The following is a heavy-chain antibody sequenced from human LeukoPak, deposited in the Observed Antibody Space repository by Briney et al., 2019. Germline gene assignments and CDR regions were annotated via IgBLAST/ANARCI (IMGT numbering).Heavy chain of an antibody. CDR2: TYYRSRWFN. D-gene: IGHD2-15*01. V-gene: IGHV6-1*01. J-gene: IGHJ4*02. CDR3: AASSGGFYS. CDR1: GDSVSSNSVA. Sequence: SQTLSLTCAISGDSVSSNSVAWNWVRQSPSRGLEWLGRTYYRSRWFNDYAVSVQSRIVITADTSKNQFSLQLASVTPEDTAVYYCAASSGGFYSWGQGTLVTVSS.